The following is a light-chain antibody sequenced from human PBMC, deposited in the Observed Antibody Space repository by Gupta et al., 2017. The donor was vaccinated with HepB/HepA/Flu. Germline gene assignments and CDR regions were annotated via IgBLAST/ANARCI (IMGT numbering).Light chain of an antibody. CDR2: STN. CDR3: VLYMGSGISV. J-gene: IGLJ3*02. Sequence: QTVVTPEPSFSVSPGGTVTLTCGLTSGSVSTSYSPSWYQQTPGQAPRTLIYSTNTRSCGVPDRFSGSIRGNKAALTITGAQADDESDYYCVLYMGSGISVFGGGTKLTVL. CDR1: SGSVSTSYS. V-gene: IGLV8-61*01.